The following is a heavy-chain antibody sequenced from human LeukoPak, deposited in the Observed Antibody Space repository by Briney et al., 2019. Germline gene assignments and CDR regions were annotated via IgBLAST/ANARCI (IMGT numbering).Heavy chain of an antibody. Sequence: GGSLRLSCAASGFTVSSNYMSWVRQAPGQGLEWVSVIYSGGSTYYADSVKGRFTISRDNSKNTLYLQMNSLRAEDTAVYYCASPYYDSSGYYIPMSFWGQGTLVTVSS. D-gene: IGHD3-22*01. J-gene: IGHJ4*02. CDR2: IYSGGST. CDR3: ASPYYDSSGYYIPMSF. CDR1: GFTVSSNY. V-gene: IGHV3-66*01.